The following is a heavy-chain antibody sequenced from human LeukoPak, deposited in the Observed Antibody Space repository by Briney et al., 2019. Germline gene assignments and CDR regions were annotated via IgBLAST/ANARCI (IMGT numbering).Heavy chain of an antibody. CDR1: GFTLSSYA. V-gene: IGHV3-30-3*01. D-gene: IGHD6-6*01. CDR3: ARDPSGGSSFYYYGLDV. J-gene: IGHJ6*02. CDR2: ISYDGSNK. Sequence: PGRSLRLSCAASGFTLSSYAMHWVRQAPGKGLEWVAVISYDGSNKYYADSVKGRFTISRDNSKNTLYLQMNSLRAEDTAVYYCARDPSGGSSFYYYGLDVWGQGTTVTVSS.